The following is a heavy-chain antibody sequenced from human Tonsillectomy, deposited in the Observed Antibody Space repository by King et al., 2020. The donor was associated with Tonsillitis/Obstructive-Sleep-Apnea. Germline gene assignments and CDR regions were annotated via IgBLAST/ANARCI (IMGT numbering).Heavy chain of an antibody. CDR2: IYPGDSDT. J-gene: IGHJ3*01. CDR1: GYSFASYW. V-gene: IGHV5-51*03. D-gene: IGHD3-9*01. Sequence: QLVQSGAEVKKPGESLKISCKGSGYSFASYWIGWVRQMPGKGLEWMGIIYPGDSDTRYSPSFQGQVTISADKSISTAYLQWSSLKASDTAMYYCARTYYDILTGYGGPLDVWGQGTMVTVSS. CDR3: ARTYYDILTGYGGPLDV.